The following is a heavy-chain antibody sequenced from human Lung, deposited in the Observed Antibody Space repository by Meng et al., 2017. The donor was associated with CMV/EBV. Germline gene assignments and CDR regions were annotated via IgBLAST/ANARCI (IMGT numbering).Heavy chain of an antibody. D-gene: IGHD3-10*01. Sequence: QPGAAVMNPWASVRFSFEASRYHFSSYGISWLRQAPGQGLEWMGWFVNNVDTYSAQKFQGRVTMTTDTHTSTAFMELRSLRSDDTAVYYCARGTPGRSYSDYWGQGTLVTVSS. CDR1: RYHFSSYG. J-gene: IGHJ4*02. V-gene: IGHV1-18*01. CDR3: ARGTPGRSYSDY. CDR2: FVNNVDT.